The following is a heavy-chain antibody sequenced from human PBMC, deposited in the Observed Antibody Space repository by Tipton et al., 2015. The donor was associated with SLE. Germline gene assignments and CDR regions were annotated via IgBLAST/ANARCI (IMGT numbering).Heavy chain of an antibody. D-gene: IGHD3-10*01. Sequence: TLSLTCTVSGASVTSGVSYWTWIRQPAGKGLEWIGQIYPSGSTDYNPSLRGRVTISLDSSKNHFSLDLRSVTAADTALYFCVRDSVGITRGDAFDIWGQGTMVTVSS. CDR3: VRDSVGITRGDAFDI. J-gene: IGHJ3*02. V-gene: IGHV4-61*09. CDR1: GASVTSGVSY. CDR2: IYPSGST.